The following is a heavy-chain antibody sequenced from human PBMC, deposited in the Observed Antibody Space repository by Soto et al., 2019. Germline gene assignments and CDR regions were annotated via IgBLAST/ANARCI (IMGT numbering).Heavy chain of an antibody. D-gene: IGHD1-7*01. CDR3: AKPRVGWNSASYDYYYMDV. CDR2: ISGSGGST. V-gene: IGHV3-23*01. CDR1: GFTFSSYA. Sequence: EVQLLESGGGLVQPGGSLRLSCAASGFTFSSYAMSWVRQAPGKGLEWVSAISGSGGSTYYADSVKGRFTISRDNSKNTLYLQMNSLRSEDTAVYYCAKPRVGWNSASYDYYYMDVWGKGTTVTVSS. J-gene: IGHJ6*03.